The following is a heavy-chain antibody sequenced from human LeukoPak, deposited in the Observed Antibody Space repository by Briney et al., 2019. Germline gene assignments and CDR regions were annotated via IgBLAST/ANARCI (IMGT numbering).Heavy chain of an antibody. CDR1: GGSISSGSYY. Sequence: PSETLSLTCTVSGGSISSGSYYRSWIRQPAGKGLEWIGRIYTSGSTNYNPSLKSRVTISVDTSKNQFSLKLSSVTAADTAVYYCARSAARRGWFDPWGQGTLVTVSS. CDR3: ARSAARRGWFDP. CDR2: IYTSGST. D-gene: IGHD6-6*01. J-gene: IGHJ5*02. V-gene: IGHV4-61*02.